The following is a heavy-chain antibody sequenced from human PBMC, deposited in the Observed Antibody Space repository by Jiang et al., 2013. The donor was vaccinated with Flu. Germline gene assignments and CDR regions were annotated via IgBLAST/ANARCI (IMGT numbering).Heavy chain of an antibody. CDR2: IYPGDSDT. CDR1: GYSFTSYW. Sequence: KGSGYSFTSYWIGWVRQMPGKGLEWMGIIYPGDSDTRYSPSFQGQVTISADKSISTAYLQWSSLKASDTAMYYCARHASFGVVTNWFDPWGQGTLVTVSS. J-gene: IGHJ5*02. V-gene: IGHV5-51*01. CDR3: ARHASFGVVTNWFDP. D-gene: IGHD3-3*01.